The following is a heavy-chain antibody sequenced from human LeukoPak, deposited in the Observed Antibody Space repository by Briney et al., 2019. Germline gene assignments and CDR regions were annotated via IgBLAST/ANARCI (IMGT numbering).Heavy chain of an antibody. CDR3: ARLVDWSAYYRLDP. CDR2: ISYSGST. J-gene: IGHJ5*02. Sequence: PSETLSLTCTVSGVSISSYYWSWIRQPPGKGLEWIGYISYSGSTNYNPSLKSRVTISVDTSKNQFSLKLNSVTAADTAVYYSARLVDWSAYYRLDPWGQGTLVTVSS. V-gene: IGHV4-59*08. D-gene: IGHD3-3*01. CDR1: GVSISSYY.